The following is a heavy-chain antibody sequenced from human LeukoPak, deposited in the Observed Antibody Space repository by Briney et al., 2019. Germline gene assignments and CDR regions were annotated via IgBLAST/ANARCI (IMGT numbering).Heavy chain of an antibody. V-gene: IGHV3-23*01. CDR1: GFTFSSYA. CDR2: ISGSGGST. J-gene: IGHJ4*02. Sequence: QTGGSLRLSCAASGFTFSSYAMSWVRQAPGKGLEWVSAISGSGGSTYYADSVKGRFTISRDNSKNTPYLQMNSLRAEDTAVYYCAKDVYSSGWYVSYFDYWGQGTLVTVSS. D-gene: IGHD6-19*01. CDR3: AKDVYSSGWYVSYFDY.